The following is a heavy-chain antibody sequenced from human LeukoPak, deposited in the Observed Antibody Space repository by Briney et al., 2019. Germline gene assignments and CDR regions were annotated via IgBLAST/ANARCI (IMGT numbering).Heavy chain of an antibody. CDR3: KKAYGDCSTYYFDY. Sequence: GGSLRLSCAASGFTVSSNEMSWVRQAPGKGLEWVSSISGGSTYYADSRKGRFTISRDNSKNTLHLQMNSLRAEDTAVYYCKKAYGDCSTYYFDYWGQGTLVTVSS. CDR1: GFTVSSNE. J-gene: IGHJ4*02. D-gene: IGHD2-21*02. CDR2: ISGGST. V-gene: IGHV3-38-3*01.